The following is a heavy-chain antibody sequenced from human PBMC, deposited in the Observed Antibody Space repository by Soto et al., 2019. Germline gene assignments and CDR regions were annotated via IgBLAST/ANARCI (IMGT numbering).Heavy chain of an antibody. Sequence: PGGSLRLSCAASGFTFSSYAMSWVRQAPGKGLEWVSAISGSGGSTYYADSVKGRFTISRDNSKNTLYMQMNSLRAEDTAVYYCEKLKFETFGGVIVPIFDYWGQGTLVTVSS. CDR3: EKLKFETFGGVIVPIFDY. J-gene: IGHJ4*02. CDR1: GFTFSSYA. V-gene: IGHV3-23*01. D-gene: IGHD3-16*02. CDR2: ISGSGGST.